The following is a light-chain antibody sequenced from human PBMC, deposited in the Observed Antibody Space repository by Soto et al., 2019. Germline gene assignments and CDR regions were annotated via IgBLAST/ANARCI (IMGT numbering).Light chain of an antibody. CDR3: SAYSDIDTKV. J-gene: IGLJ1*01. Sequence: QSALTQPASVSGSPGQSITISCGGTSSNVGAYIYVSWYQQFPGKAPKLILYEVNNRPSGVSNRFSGSKSDTTASLTISGLQPEDEGDYYCSAYSDIDTKVFGTGTKLTVL. CDR2: EVN. V-gene: IGLV2-14*03. CDR1: SSNVGAYIY.